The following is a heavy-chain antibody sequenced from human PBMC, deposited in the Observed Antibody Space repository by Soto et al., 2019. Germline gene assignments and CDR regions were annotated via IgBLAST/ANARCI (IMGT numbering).Heavy chain of an antibody. Sequence: TSETLSLTCSVSGGSISSGYYYWTWIRQPPGKGLEYIGNIYYSGGTYYNPSLKSRVSISVDTSKSQFSLKLSSVTAADTAVYYCARGGYDSSSGYFPFDYWGQGTLVTVSS. J-gene: IGHJ4*02. D-gene: IGHD3-22*01. CDR1: GGSISSGYYY. V-gene: IGHV4-30-4*01. CDR2: IYYSGGT. CDR3: ARGGYDSSSGYFPFDY.